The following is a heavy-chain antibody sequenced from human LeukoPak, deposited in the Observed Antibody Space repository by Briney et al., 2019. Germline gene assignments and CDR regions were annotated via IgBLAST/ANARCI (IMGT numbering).Heavy chain of an antibody. CDR3: AKAEYYDILTGYSLDY. J-gene: IGHJ4*02. D-gene: IGHD3-9*01. V-gene: IGHV3-9*01. Sequence: PGRSLRLSCAASGFTFDDYAMHWVRQAPGKGLEWVSCISWNSGSIGYADYVKGRFTISRDNAKNSLYLQMNSLRAEDTALYYCAKAEYYDILTGYSLDYWGQGTLVTVSS. CDR2: ISWNSGSI. CDR1: GFTFDDYA.